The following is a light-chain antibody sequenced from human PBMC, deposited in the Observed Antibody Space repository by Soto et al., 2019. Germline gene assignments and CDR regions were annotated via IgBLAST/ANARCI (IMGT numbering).Light chain of an antibody. V-gene: IGLV2-8*01. J-gene: IGLJ1*01. CDR2: EVS. Sequence: QSALTQPPSASGSPGQSVTISCTGTSSDVGGYNYVSWHQQHPGKAPKLMIYEVSKRPSGVPDRFSGSKSGNTASLTVPGLQAEDEADYYCSSYAGSNNLGVFGTGTKVSVL. CDR3: SSYAGSNNLGV. CDR1: SSDVGGYNY.